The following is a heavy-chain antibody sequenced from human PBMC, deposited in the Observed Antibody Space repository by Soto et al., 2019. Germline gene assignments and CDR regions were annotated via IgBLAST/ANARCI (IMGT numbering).Heavy chain of an antibody. Sequence: GGSLRLSCAASGFTFSNYWMSWVRQAPGKGLEWVANIKQDGSEKNYKDSVKGRLTISRDNAKNSLSLQMNSPRAEGTAVYYCARRATTSAGYFDLWGRGTLVTVSS. CDR2: IKQDGSEK. D-gene: IGHD1-26*01. CDR3: ARRATTSAGYFDL. V-gene: IGHV3-7*01. J-gene: IGHJ2*01. CDR1: GFTFSNYW.